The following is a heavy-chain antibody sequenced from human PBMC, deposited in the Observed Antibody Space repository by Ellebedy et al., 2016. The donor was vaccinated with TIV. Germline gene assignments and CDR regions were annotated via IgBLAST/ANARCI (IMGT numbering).Heavy chain of an antibody. D-gene: IGHD6-19*01. CDR1: GFSSSDYY. V-gene: IGHV3-11*01. CDR3: ARISSGRSFYGMDV. J-gene: IGHJ6*02. CDR2: ISDSGSMI. Sequence: GGSLRLXXAASGFSSSDYYMSWIRQAPGKGLEWVSYISDSGSMIHYADSVEGRFTISRDNSKNSLYLQMNNLRAEDTAVYYCARISSGRSFYGMDVWGQGTTVTVSS.